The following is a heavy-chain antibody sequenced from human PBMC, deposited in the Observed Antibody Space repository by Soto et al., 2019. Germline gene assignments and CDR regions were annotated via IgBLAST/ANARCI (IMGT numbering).Heavy chain of an antibody. V-gene: IGHV4-59*01. J-gene: IGHJ4*02. CDR3: AREFGEFNFDY. CDR2: IYYSGST. Sequence: ETLSLSCSVSGGSISSYYWSWIRQPPGKGLEWIGYIYYSGSTNYNPSLKSRVTISVDTSKNQFSLKLSSVTAADTAVYYCAREFGEFNFDYWGQGTLVTVS. D-gene: IGHD3-10*01. CDR1: GGSISSYY.